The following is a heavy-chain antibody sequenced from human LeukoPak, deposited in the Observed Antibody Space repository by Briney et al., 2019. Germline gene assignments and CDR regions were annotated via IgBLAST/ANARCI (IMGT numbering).Heavy chain of an antibody. CDR2: IYTSGST. CDR1: GGSISSGSYY. V-gene: IGHV4-61*02. D-gene: IGHD5-18*01. CDR3: ARDRRTAMARNNWFDP. J-gene: IGHJ5*02. Sequence: KPSETLSLTCTVSGGSISSGSYYWSWIRQPAGKGLEWIGRIYTSGSTNYNPSLKSRVTISVDTSKNQFSLKLSSVTAADTAVYYCARDRRTAMARNNWFDPWGQGTLVTVSS.